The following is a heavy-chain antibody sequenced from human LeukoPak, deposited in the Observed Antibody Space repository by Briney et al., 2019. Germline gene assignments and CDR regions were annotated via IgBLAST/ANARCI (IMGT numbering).Heavy chain of an antibody. Sequence: PSETLSLTCTVSGDSISNGVKYWSWIRQHPGRGLEWIGYIYHSGRSYYNPSLKSRITMSVDTSKNQFSLNLSSVAAADTAVYYCARDQVECTGGTCQSRVGFDFWGQGTLVTVSS. CDR1: GDSISNGVKY. CDR3: ARDQVECTGGTCQSRVGFDF. CDR2: IYHSGRS. J-gene: IGHJ4*02. D-gene: IGHD2-8*02. V-gene: IGHV4-31*03.